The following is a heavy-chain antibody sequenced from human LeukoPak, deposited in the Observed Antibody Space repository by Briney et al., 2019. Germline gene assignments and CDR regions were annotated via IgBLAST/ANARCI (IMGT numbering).Heavy chain of an antibody. CDR3: AKEGDVSSGYYFDY. J-gene: IGHJ4*02. V-gene: IGHV3-7*05. CDR1: GLTFSSYW. Sequence: GGSLRLSCAASGLTFSSYWMSWVRQAPGKGLEWVANIKDDGSEKYYVDSVKGRFTISRDNAKNSLYLQMNSLRAEDTAVYYCAKEGDVSSGYYFDYWGQGTLVTVSS. CDR2: IKDDGSEK. D-gene: IGHD3-22*01.